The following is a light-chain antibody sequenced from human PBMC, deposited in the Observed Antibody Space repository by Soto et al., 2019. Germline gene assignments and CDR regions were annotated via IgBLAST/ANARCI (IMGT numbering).Light chain of an antibody. Sequence: EIVLTQSPATLSSFPGDRATLSCRASQSVSSYLAWYQQKPGQAPRLLIYDASNRATGIPARFSGSGSGTDFTLTISSLEPEDFAVYYCQQRGTFGQGTRLETK. CDR2: DAS. J-gene: IGKJ5*01. CDR3: QQRGT. V-gene: IGKV3-11*01. CDR1: QSVSSY.